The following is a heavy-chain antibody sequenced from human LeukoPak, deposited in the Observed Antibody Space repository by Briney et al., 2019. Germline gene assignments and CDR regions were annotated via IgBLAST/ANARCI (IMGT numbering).Heavy chain of an antibody. D-gene: IGHD5-18*01. V-gene: IGHV3-15*01. Sequence: GGSLRLSCAASGFTFSNAWMSWVRQAPGKGLEWVGRIKSKTDGGTTDYAAPVKGRFTISRDDSKNTLYLQMNSLKTEDTAVYYCTTQISRKELWPHWGQGTLVTVSS. CDR1: GFTFSNAW. CDR2: IKSKTDGGTT. J-gene: IGHJ4*02. CDR3: TTQISRKELWPH.